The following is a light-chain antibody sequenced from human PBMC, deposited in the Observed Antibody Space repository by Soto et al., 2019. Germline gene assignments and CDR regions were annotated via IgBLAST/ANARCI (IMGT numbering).Light chain of an antibody. V-gene: IGKV1-8*01. CDR2: AAS. J-gene: IGKJ3*01. Sequence: AIRMTQSPASLSASTGDRVTITCRASQGISSYLAWYQQKPGKAPKLLIYAASTLQSGVPSRFSGSGSGTDFTLTTICLQSEACATDYCQQYYSYPLTFGPGTKVDIK. CDR3: QQYYSYPLT. CDR1: QGISSY.